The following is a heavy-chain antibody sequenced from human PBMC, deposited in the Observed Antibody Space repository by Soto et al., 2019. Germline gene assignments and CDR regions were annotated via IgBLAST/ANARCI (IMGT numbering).Heavy chain of an antibody. CDR1: GFTFSSYS. J-gene: IGHJ4*02. V-gene: IGHV3-48*01. CDR3: ARDMVYSNFQFDY. Sequence: AGGSLRLSCAASGFTFSSYSMNWVRQAPGKGLEWVSYISSSSTTIYYADSVKGRFTISRDNAKNSLYLQMNSLRAEDTAVYYCARDMVYSNFQFDYWRQGTLVTVSS. CDR2: ISSSSTTI. D-gene: IGHD4-4*01.